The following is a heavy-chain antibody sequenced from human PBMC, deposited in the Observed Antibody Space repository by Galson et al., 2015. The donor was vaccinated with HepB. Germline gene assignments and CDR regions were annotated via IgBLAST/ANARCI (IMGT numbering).Heavy chain of an antibody. CDR2: ILYDGSNK. J-gene: IGHJ4*02. Sequence: SVRLSCAASGFTFSTYGMHWVRQAPGKGLEWVAMILYDGSNKDYADSVQGRFTISRDIPKNTLYLQINSLRPDDTAVYYCAKGGETYGSGSHFHYWGQGTRVTVSS. CDR3: AKGGETYGSGSHFHY. V-gene: IGHV3-30*18. D-gene: IGHD3-10*01. CDR1: GFTFSTYG.